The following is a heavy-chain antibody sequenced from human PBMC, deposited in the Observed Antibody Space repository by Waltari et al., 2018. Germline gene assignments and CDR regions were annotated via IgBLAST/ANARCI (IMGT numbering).Heavy chain of an antibody. D-gene: IGHD1-26*01. CDR3: APMGASRLTWTD. CDR1: GGSFSGYY. V-gene: IGHV4-34*02. Sequence: QVQLQQWGAGLLQPSETLSLTCAVYGGSFSGYYWGWIRQSPGKGLEWIGEINHAGNRNYNPSLRSRVTMLVDTSRSQFSLKLSSMTAADTAVYYCAPMGASRLTWTDWGQGTLVTVSS. J-gene: IGHJ4*02. CDR2: INHAGNR.